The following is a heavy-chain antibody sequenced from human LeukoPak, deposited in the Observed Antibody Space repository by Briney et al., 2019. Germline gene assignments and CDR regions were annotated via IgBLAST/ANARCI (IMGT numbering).Heavy chain of an antibody. Sequence: SETLSLTCTVSGGSISSYYWSWIRQPPGKGLEWIGYIYYSGSTNYDPSLKSRVTISVDTSKNQFSLKLSSVTAADTAVYYCARQGIDAFDIWGQGTLVTVSS. J-gene: IGHJ3*02. CDR1: GGSISSYY. V-gene: IGHV4-59*01. CDR3: ARQGIDAFDI. CDR2: IYYSGST.